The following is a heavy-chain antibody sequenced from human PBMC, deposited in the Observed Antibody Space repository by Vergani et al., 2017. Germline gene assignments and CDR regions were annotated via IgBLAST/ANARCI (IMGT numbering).Heavy chain of an antibody. CDR2: IYYSGST. J-gene: IGHJ4*02. D-gene: IGHD2-15*01. CDR1: GGSISSYY. CDR3: ARDTLNAIDY. V-gene: IGHV4-59*01. Sequence: QVQLQESGPGLVKPSETLSLTCTVSGGSISSYYWSWIRQPPGKGLGWIGYIYYSGSTNYNPSLKSRVTISVDTSKNQFSLKLSSVTAADTAVYYCARDTLNAIDYWGQGTLVTVSS.